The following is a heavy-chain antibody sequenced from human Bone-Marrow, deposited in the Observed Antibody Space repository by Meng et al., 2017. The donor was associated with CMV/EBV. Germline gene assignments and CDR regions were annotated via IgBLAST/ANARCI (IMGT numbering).Heavy chain of an antibody. V-gene: IGHV4-39*07. CDR2: IYHSGST. D-gene: IGHD6-19*01. Sequence: SETLSLTCTVSGGSISSSSYYWGWIRQPPGKGLEWIGSIYHSGSTYYNPSLKIRVTISVDTSKNQFSLKLSSVTAADTAVYYCARGGAVAGREADWGQGTLVTVSS. CDR3: ARGGAVAGREAD. CDR1: GGSISSSSYY. J-gene: IGHJ4*02.